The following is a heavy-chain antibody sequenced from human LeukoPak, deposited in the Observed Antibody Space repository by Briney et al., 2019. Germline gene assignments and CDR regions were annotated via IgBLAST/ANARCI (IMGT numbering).Heavy chain of an antibody. CDR3: ARVDVVVPGATRLLHDD. D-gene: IGHD2-2*01. J-gene: IGHJ4*02. CDR1: GYTFTGYY. V-gene: IGHV1-2*06. Sequence: ASVKVSCKASGYTFTGYYMHWVRQAPGQGLEWMGRINPNSGGTNYAQKFQGRVTMTRDTSISTAYMELSRLRSDDTAVYYCARVDVVVPGATRLLHDDWGQGTLVTVSS. CDR2: INPNSGGT.